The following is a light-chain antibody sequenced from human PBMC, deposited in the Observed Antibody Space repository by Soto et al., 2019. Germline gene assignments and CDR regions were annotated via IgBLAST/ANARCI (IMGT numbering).Light chain of an antibody. CDR2: ANT. CDR1: SSNIGAGFD. Sequence: QSALTQPPSVSGAPGQRVAISCTGSSSNIGAGFDVHWYQQLPGTAPKLLIYANTNRPSGVPDRFSCSKSGTSASLAITGLQAEDDADYYCQSYDSSLSGVIFGGGTKVTVL. J-gene: IGLJ2*01. CDR3: QSYDSSLSGVI. V-gene: IGLV1-40*01.